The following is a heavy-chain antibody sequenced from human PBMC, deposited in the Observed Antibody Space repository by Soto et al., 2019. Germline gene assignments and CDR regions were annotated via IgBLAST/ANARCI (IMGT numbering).Heavy chain of an antibody. J-gene: IGHJ6*02. CDR3: ARGVAAGADYGMDV. CDR2: IYTSGGT. Sequence: QVQLQESGPGLVKSWETLSLTCTVSGGSMSSYYWNWIRQPAGKGLEWIGRIYTSGGTNYNPSLKSRLTMSVDTSKKKYSLKLSSVTAAETAVYYCARGVAAGADYGMDVWGQGTTVTVSS. V-gene: IGHV4-4*07. CDR1: GGSMSSYY. D-gene: IGHD6-13*01.